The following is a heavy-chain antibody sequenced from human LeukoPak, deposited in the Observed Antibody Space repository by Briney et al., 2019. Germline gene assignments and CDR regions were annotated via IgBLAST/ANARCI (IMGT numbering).Heavy chain of an antibody. CDR3: AGRGANYGDGWEGASINFDY. CDR2: IYYSGST. V-gene: IGHV4-39*01. D-gene: IGHD4-17*01. J-gene: IGHJ4*02. CDR1: GGSISSSSYY. Sequence: PSETLSLTCTVSGGSISSSSYYWGWIRQPPGKGLEWIGSIYYSGSTYYNPSLKSRVTISVDTSKNQFSLKLSSVTAADTAVYYCAGRGANYGDGWEGASINFDYWGQGTLVTVSS.